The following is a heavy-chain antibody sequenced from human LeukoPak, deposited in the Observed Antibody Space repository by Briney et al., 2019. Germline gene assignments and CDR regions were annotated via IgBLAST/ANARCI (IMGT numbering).Heavy chain of an antibody. D-gene: IGHD1-26*01. J-gene: IGHJ4*02. CDR3: VKDSPPRYSGSPPAY. V-gene: IGHV3-7*03. CDR1: GFTFSSYS. Sequence: RSGGSLRLSCAASGFTFSSYSMNWVRQAPGKGLEWVANIKQDGSEKYYVDSVKGRFTISRDNAKNSLYLQMNSLRADDTAVYYCVKDSPPRYSGSPPAYWGQGTLVTVSS. CDR2: IKQDGSEK.